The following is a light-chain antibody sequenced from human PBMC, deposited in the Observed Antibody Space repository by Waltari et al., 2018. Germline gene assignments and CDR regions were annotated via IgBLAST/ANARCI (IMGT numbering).Light chain of an antibody. Sequence: ELVFTQSPGTASSSPGERVTLSCRASQSVGSSSLAWYQQKPGQAPRLVIYRASRRATGIPDRFSGSGSGTDFSLTISRLEPEDFAVYYCQQHGTLPVTFGQGTKVEIK. V-gene: IGKV3-20*01. CDR1: QSVGSSS. CDR3: QQHGTLPVT. CDR2: RAS. J-gene: IGKJ1*01.